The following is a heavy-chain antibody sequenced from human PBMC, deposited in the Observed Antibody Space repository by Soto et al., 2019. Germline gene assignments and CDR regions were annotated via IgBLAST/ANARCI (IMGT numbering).Heavy chain of an antibody. J-gene: IGHJ6*03. Sequence: PGGSLRLSCAASGFTFSSYGMNWVRQAPGKGLEWVSSISSSSSYIYYADSVKGRFTISRDNAKNSLYLQMNSLRAEDTAVYYCARNGRNDIWAYYYYYMDVWGKGTTVTVSS. V-gene: IGHV3-21*01. CDR3: ARNGRNDIWAYYYYYMDV. D-gene: IGHD1-1*01. CDR1: GFTFSSYG. CDR2: ISSSSSYI.